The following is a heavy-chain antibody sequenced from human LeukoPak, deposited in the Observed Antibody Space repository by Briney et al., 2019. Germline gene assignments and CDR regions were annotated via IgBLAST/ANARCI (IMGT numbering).Heavy chain of an antibody. J-gene: IGHJ3*01. CDR3: ATYVDTVRYDAFDV. Sequence: GSLRLSCAASGFTFSNYWMDWVRQAPGKGLVWVSRIHPDGKNTAYADSAKGRFTISRDNARNTLFLQMNSLRTEDAAVYYCATYVDTVRYDAFDVWGQGTMVTVSS. CDR1: GFTFSNYW. CDR2: IHPDGKNT. V-gene: IGHV3-74*01. D-gene: IGHD5-18*01.